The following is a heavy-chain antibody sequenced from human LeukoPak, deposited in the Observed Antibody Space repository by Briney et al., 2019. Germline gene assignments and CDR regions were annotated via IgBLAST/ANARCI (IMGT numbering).Heavy chain of an antibody. D-gene: IGHD3-22*01. Sequence: PSQTLSLTCAVSGGSISSGGYSWSWIRQPPGKGLEWIGYIYHSGSTYYNPSLKSRVTISVDTSKNQFSLKLSSVTAADTAVYYCARVDSSGYYLLSEQYWYFDLWGRGTLVTVSS. J-gene: IGHJ2*01. CDR2: IYHSGST. CDR3: ARVDSSGYYLLSEQYWYFDL. V-gene: IGHV4-30-2*01. CDR1: GGSISSGGYS.